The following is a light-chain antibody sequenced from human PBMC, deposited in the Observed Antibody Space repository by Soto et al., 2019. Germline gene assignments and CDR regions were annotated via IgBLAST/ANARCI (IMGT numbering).Light chain of an antibody. CDR2: GAY. CDR3: QQYGSRGT. Sequence: TPSPVTXCLWIQQRAPFAWRDSKSVSNNYLAWYQQKTGTXPXXXIYGAYNRATGTTDRFSGSGYGTDLTLTSIRQEHEDCAVYYCQQYGSRGTFGEGTKV. CDR1: KSVSNNY. J-gene: IGKJ4*02. V-gene: IGKV3-20*01.